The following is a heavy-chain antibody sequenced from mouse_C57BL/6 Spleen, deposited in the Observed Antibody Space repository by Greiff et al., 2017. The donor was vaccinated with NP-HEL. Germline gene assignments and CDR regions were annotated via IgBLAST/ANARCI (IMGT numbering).Heavy chain of an antibody. Sequence: EVQLQQSGAELVRPGASVKLSCTASGFNIKDYYMHWVKQRPEQGLEWIGRIDPEDGDTEYAPKFQGKATMTADTPSNTAYLQLSSLTSEDTAVYYCTTEGYCAWFAYWGQGTLVTVSA. D-gene: IGHD2-3*01. J-gene: IGHJ3*01. CDR1: GFNIKDYY. CDR3: TTEGYCAWFAY. CDR2: IDPEDGDT. V-gene: IGHV14-1*01.